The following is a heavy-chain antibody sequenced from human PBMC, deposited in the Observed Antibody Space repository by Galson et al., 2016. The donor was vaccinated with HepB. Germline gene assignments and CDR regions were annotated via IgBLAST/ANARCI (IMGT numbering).Heavy chain of an antibody. CDR3: ARTLGSGSRMDV. V-gene: IGHV4-59*01. D-gene: IGHD3-10*01. CDR1: GGSMNNYY. CDR2: IYYSGST. Sequence: SETLSLTCTVSGGSMNNYYWSWIRQPPGKGLGWIGYIYYSGSTKYKSPLKSRVTISVDTSKNQFSLKLISVTAADTAVYYCARTLGSGSRMDVWGQGTTVTVSS. J-gene: IGHJ6*02.